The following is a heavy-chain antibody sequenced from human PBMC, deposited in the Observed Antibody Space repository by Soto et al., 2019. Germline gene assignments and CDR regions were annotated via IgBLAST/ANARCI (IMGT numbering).Heavy chain of an antibody. CDR3: ARPTLTPVGFDY. CDR1: GFTFRSYW. D-gene: IGHD4-17*01. J-gene: IGHJ4*02. Sequence: GGSLRLSCAASGFTFRSYWMHWVRQAPGKRLVWISRINSDGSITTYADSVKGRFTISRDNAKNTLYLQMNSLRAEDTAVYYCARPTLTPVGFDYCGQGTLVTFSS. V-gene: IGHV3-74*01. CDR2: INSDGSIT.